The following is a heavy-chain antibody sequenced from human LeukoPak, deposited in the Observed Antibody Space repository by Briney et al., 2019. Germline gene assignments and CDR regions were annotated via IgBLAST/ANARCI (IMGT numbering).Heavy chain of an antibody. D-gene: IGHD3-3*01. CDR1: GGSISSYY. J-gene: IGHJ4*02. V-gene: IGHV4-59*01. CDR2: IYYSVSN. CDR3: ASGVAVFPFDY. Sequence: PSETLSLTCTVSGGSISSYYWSWIRQPPGKGLEWIGYIYYSVSNNYNPSLKSRVTISVDTSKNQFSLKLSSVTAADTAVYYCASGVAVFPFDYWGQGTLVIVAS.